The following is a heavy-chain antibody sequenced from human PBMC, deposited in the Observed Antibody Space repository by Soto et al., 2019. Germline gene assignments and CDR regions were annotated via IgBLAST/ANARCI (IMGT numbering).Heavy chain of an antibody. D-gene: IGHD3-22*01. J-gene: IGHJ1*01. V-gene: IGHV3-23*01. CDR1: GFTFSSYA. CDR2: ISGSGGST. Sequence: GGSLRLSCAASGFTFSSYAMSWVRQAPGKGLEWVSAISGSGGSTYYADSVKGRFTISRDNSKNTLYLQMNSLRAEDTAVYYCAKDMYYYDSSGYFEYFQHWGQGALVTVSS. CDR3: AKDMYYYDSSGYFEYFQH.